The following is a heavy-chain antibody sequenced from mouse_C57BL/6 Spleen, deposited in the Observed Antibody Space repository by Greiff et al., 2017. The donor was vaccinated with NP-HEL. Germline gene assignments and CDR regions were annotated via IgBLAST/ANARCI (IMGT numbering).Heavy chain of an antibody. CDR3: ARWDSYYYDY. J-gene: IGHJ2*01. CDR2: IDPSDSYT. CDR1: GYTFTSYW. D-gene: IGHD1-1*01. Sequence: VQLQQSGAELVKPGASVKLSCKASGYTFTSYWMQWVKQRPGQGLEWIGEIDPSDSYTNYNQKFKGKATLTVDTSSSTAYMQLSSLTSEDSAVYYCARWDSYYYDYWGKGTTLTVSS. V-gene: IGHV1-50*01.